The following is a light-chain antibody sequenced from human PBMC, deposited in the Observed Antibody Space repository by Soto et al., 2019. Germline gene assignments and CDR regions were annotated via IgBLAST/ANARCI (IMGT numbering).Light chain of an antibody. CDR3: QQYNNYSPTWT. CDR2: DAS. CDR1: QSISNW. Sequence: DIQMTQSPSTLSASVGDRVTITCRASQSISNWLAWYQQKPGKAPKLLIYDASSLGSGVPSRFSGSGSGTEFSLTISSLQPGDFATYYCQQYNNYSPTWTFGRGTKVDIK. V-gene: IGKV1-5*01. J-gene: IGKJ1*01.